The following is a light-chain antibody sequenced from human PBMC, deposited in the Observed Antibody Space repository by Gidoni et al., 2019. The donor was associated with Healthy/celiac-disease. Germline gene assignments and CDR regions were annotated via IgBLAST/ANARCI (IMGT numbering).Light chain of an antibody. CDR2: DAS. J-gene: IGKJ3*01. Sequence: AIQLTQSPSSLSASVGDRVTITCRASQGISSALAWYQQKPGKAPKLLIYDASSLESGVPSRFSGRGSGTDLTLTISSLQPEDFATYYCQQFNSYPVTFGPGTKVDIK. CDR3: QQFNSYPVT. CDR1: QGISSA. V-gene: IGKV1-13*02.